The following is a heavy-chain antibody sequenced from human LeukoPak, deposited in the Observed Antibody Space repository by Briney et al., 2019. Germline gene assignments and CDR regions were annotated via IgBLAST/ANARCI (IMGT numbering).Heavy chain of an antibody. D-gene: IGHD1-26*01. CDR3: TRDSGTYNWLHP. V-gene: IGHV3-30-3*01. J-gene: IGHJ5*02. CDR1: GFTFSSYA. CDR2: ISYDGSNK. Sequence: GGSLRLSCAASGFTFSSYAMHWVRQAPGKGLEWVAVISYDGSNKYYADSVKGRFTISRDNSKNTLYLQMNSLKTEDTALYSCTRDSGTYNWLHPWGQGTLVTVSS.